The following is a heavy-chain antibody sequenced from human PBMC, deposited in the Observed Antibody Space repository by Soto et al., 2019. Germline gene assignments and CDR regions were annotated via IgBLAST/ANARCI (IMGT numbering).Heavy chain of an antibody. CDR1: GYTFTGYY. V-gene: IGHV1-2*04. CDR2: INPNSGGT. J-gene: IGHJ6*02. CDR3: ARDRPDGEAARPYYYYGMDV. D-gene: IGHD6-6*01. Sequence: ASVKVSCKASGYTFTGYYMHWVRQAPGQGLEWMGWINPNSGGTNYAQKFRGWVTMTRDTSISTAYMELSRLRSDDTAVYYCARDRPDGEAARPYYYYGMDVWGQGTTVTVSS.